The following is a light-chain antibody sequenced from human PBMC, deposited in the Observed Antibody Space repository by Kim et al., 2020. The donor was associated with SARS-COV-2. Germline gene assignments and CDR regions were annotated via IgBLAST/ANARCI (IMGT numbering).Light chain of an antibody. CDR3: QQYENSPWT. CDR1: QSVSSMY. Sequence: IVLTQSPGTLSLSQGERATLSCRASQSVSSMYLAWYQQKPGQAPRLLIYGASSRATGIPDRFSGSGSGTDFTLTISRLEPEDCAVYYCQQYENSPWTFGQGTKVDIK. V-gene: IGKV3-20*01. J-gene: IGKJ1*01. CDR2: GAS.